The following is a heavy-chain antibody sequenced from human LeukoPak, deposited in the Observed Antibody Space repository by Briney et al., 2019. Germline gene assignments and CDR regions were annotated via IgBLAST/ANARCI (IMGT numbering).Heavy chain of an antibody. CDR1: GGSISSYY. D-gene: IGHD3-3*01. J-gene: IGHJ4*02. CDR2: IYHSGST. CDR3: ARVTETYYDFWSGYYTTRQYFDY. Sequence: SETLSLTCTVSGGSISSYYWGWIRQPPGKGLEWIGSIYHSGSTYYNPSLKSRVTISVDTSKNQFSLKLSSVTAADTAVYYCARVTETYYDFWSGYYTTRQYFDYWGQGTLVTVSS. V-gene: IGHV4-38-2*02.